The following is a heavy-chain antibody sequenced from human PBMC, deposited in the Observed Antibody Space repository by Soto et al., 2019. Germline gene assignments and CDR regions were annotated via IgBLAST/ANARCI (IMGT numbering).Heavy chain of an antibody. CDR3: ARSGAYCTSITCLFDSF. Sequence: ASVKVSCKASGYTFTSYYMHWVRQAPGQGLEWMGRISAYDGDTNYAQKFQDRVTLTTDTSTTTAYMELRNLGSDDTAVYYCARSGAYCTSITCLFDSFWGLGTLVTVSS. J-gene: IGHJ4*02. CDR2: ISAYDGDT. CDR1: GYTFTSYY. V-gene: IGHV1-18*04. D-gene: IGHD2-8*01.